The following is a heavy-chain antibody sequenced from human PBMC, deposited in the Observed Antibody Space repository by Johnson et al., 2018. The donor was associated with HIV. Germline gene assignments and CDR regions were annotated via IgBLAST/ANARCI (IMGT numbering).Heavy chain of an antibody. Sequence: QMLLVESGGGVVQPGRSLRLSCGASGFTFSSYGMHWVRQAPGKGLEWVAVISYHGSDKFYADSVKGRFTISRDNSKNTLYLQMNRLRAEDTALYYCARDHGWSRGWLFDAFDIWGQGTMVTVSS. CDR1: GFTFSSYG. V-gene: IGHV3-30*03. J-gene: IGHJ3*02. CDR3: ARDHGWSRGWLFDAFDI. D-gene: IGHD6-19*01. CDR2: ISYHGSDK.